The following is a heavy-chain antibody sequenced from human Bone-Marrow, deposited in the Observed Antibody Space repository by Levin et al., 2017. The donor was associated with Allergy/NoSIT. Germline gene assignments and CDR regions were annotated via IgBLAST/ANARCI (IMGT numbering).Heavy chain of an antibody. Sequence: GGSLRLSCAASGFNFNNYAMHWVRQSPGKGLEWVAFISYDGEKRYYADSVKDRFTISRDTSNQTVFMEMKSLRVEDSSIYYCARARGQWLAYFDSWGQGALVTVSA. J-gene: IGHJ4*02. V-gene: IGHV3-30*01. CDR3: ARARGQWLAYFDS. CDR1: GFNFNNYA. CDR2: ISYDGEKR. D-gene: IGHD6-19*01.